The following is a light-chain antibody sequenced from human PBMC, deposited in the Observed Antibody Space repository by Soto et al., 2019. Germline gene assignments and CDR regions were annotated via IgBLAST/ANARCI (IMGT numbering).Light chain of an antibody. Sequence: EVVMTQSPATLSVSPGESGILSCMASQSVSNKLAWYQQRPGQAPRLLMYGVSTRATGVSARFSGSGFGTRFTLTINSLQSDDFAVYYCQQYASGPQTFGQGTKVEIK. CDR3: QQYASGPQT. V-gene: IGKV3-15*01. CDR2: GVS. J-gene: IGKJ1*01. CDR1: QSVSNK.